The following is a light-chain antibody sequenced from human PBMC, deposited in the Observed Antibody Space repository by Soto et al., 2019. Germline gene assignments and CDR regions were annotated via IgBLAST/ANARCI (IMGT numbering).Light chain of an antibody. CDR2: GAS. CDR3: HQYGTSPQT. CDR1: QSVISN. Sequence: EIVMTQSPATLSVSPGERFTLSFMASQSVISNLAWYQQKPGQSPRLLIYGASTRATGIPARFSGSGSGTEFTLTISSLQSEDFAVYFCHQYGTSPQTFGQGTKVDI. V-gene: IGKV3-15*01. J-gene: IGKJ1*01.